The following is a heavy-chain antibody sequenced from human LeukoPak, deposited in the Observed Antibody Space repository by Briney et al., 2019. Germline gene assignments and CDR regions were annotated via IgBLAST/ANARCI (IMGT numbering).Heavy chain of an antibody. J-gene: IGHJ6*02. CDR1: GFTFSSYA. V-gene: IGHV3-23*01. Sequence: PGGSLRLSCAASGFTFSSYAMSWVRQAPGKGLEWVSAISGSGGSTYYADSVKGRFTISRDNSKNTLYLQMNSLRAEDTAVYYCARDPYDILTGHALYYGMDVWGQGTTVTVSS. CDR2: ISGSGGST. D-gene: IGHD3-9*01. CDR3: ARDPYDILTGHALYYGMDV.